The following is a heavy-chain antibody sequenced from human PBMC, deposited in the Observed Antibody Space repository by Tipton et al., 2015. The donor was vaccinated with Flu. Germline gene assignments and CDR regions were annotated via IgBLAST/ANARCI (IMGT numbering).Heavy chain of an antibody. Sequence: TLSLTCTVSGGSISRGSYYYNWIRQPAGEGLEWIGRVYTNTNTNYKASLKSRVSMSVATSKNQLSLNLSSVTAADTAVYYCARGTTIHAWHFDLWGPGTLVTVSS. D-gene: IGHD3-3*01. CDR3: ARGTTIHAWHFDL. J-gene: IGHJ2*01. V-gene: IGHV4-61*02. CDR2: VYTNTNT. CDR1: GGSISRGSYY.